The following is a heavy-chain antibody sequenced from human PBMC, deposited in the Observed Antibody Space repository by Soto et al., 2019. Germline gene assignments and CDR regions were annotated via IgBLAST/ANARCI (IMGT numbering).Heavy chain of an antibody. J-gene: IGHJ4*02. CDR2: ISGSGGST. CDR3: AKASIVVVPAASFDY. V-gene: IGHV3-23*01. D-gene: IGHD2-2*01. Sequence: GGSLRLSCAASGFTFSSYSMNWVRQAPGKGLEWVSAISGSGGSTYYADSVKGRFTISRDNSKNTLYLQMNSLRAEDTAVYYCAKASIVVVPAASFDYWGQGTLVTVSS. CDR1: GFTFSSYS.